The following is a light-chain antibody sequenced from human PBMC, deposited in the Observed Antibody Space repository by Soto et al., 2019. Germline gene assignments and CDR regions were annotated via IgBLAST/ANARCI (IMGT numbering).Light chain of an antibody. CDR1: SSDVGSYNL. CDR3: CSYAGSSTWV. Sequence: QSALTQPASVSGSPGQSITISCTGTSSDVGSYNLVSWYQQHPGKAPKLMIYEGSKRPSGVSNRFSGSKSGNTASLTISGLQGEDEGDYYCCSYAGSSTWVFGGGTKVTVL. CDR2: EGS. J-gene: IGLJ3*02. V-gene: IGLV2-23*01.